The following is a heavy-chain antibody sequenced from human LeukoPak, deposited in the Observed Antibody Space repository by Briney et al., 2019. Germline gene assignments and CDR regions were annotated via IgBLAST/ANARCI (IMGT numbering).Heavy chain of an antibody. CDR3: AKDSGYSTGWYLDDY. V-gene: IGHV3-23*01. D-gene: IGHD6-19*01. J-gene: IGHJ4*02. Sequence: PGGSLRLSCAASGFTFSSYAMHWVRQAPGKGLEWVSAIGAGGGPTYYADSVKGRFTISRDGSKNTLYLQMNTLRVEETALYYCAKDSGYSTGWYLDDYWGQGTLVTVSS. CDR2: IGAGGGPT. CDR1: GFTFSSYA.